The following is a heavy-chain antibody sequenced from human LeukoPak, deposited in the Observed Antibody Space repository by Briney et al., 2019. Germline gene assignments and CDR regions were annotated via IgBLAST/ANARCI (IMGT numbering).Heavy chain of an antibody. CDR3: ARVVTRLREGDYYYDMDV. D-gene: IGHD3-16*01. V-gene: IGHV1-3*01. J-gene: IGHJ6*02. CDR1: GYTFTNYA. Sequence: ASVKVSGKASGYTFTNYALHWVRQAPGQRLEWMGWIIAGNGNTEYSQKFQGRVTITRDTSASTAYMELSSLISEDTSVYYCARVVTRLREGDYYYDMDVWGQGTTVTVSS. CDR2: IIAGNGNT.